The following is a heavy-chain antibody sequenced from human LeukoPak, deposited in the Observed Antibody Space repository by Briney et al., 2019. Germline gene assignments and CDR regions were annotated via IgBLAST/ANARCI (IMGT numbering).Heavy chain of an antibody. CDR2: ISYDGSAK. J-gene: IGHJ4*02. CDR3: AKDAGRDDTGGYYYDS. V-gene: IGHV3-30*18. Sequence: GGSLRLSCAAPGFDFSSYGMHWVRQAPGKGLEWVGVISYDGSAKFYAESVEGRFTISRDNSKNTLYLQMNTLRAEDTAVYYCAKDAGRDDTGGYYYDSWGQGTLVTVSS. CDR1: GFDFSSYG. D-gene: IGHD3-22*01.